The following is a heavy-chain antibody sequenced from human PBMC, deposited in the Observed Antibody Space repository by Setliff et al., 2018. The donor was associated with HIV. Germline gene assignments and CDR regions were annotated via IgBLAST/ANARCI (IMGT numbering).Heavy chain of an antibody. D-gene: IGHD3-10*01. J-gene: IGHJ4*02. Sequence: PSETMSLTCAVSGGSISSYYWSWTRQSPEKGLEWIGYIYHSGITSYNPSLKSRVTMSMDMSKNLFSLNLSSVTAADSAVYYCARSAWKQGAVGSFCDYWGQGGLVTVSS. CDR3: ARSAWKQGAVGSFCDY. CDR2: IYHSGIT. V-gene: IGHV4-59*01. CDR1: GGSISSYY.